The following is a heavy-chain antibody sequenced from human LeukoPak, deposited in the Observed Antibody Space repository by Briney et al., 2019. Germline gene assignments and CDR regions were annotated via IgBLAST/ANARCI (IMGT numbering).Heavy chain of an antibody. CDR2: MKQDGSEK. CDR1: RINFRGYW. J-gene: IGHJ4*02. CDR3: ARDLGHTGYDLYDY. D-gene: IGHD5-12*01. Sequence: GGSLRLSCAVSRINFRGYWMAWVRQAPGKGLEWVANMKQDGSEKYYVDSVKGRFTISRDNAKNSLYLEMNSLRVEDTAVYYCARDLGHTGYDLYDYWGQGTLVTVSS. V-gene: IGHV3-7*01.